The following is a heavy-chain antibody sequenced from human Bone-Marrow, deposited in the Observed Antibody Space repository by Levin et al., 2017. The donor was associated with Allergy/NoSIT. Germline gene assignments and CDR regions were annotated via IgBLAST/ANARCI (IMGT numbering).Heavy chain of an antibody. CDR2: ISSSSSSS. J-gene: IGHJ4*02. V-gene: IGHV3-11*05. CDR3: ARETKHRIVVPAAFDY. D-gene: IGHD2-2*01. Sequence: KSGGSLRLSCAASGFTFSDYYMSWIRQAPGKGLEWVSYISSSSSSSNYADSVKGRFTISRDNGKNSVYLQMNSLRAEDTAVYYCARETKHRIVVPAAFDYWGQGTLVTVSS. CDR1: GFTFSDYY.